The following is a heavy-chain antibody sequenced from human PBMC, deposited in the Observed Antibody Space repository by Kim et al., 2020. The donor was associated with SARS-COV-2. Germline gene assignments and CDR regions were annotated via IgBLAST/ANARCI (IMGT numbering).Heavy chain of an antibody. D-gene: IGHD1-26*01. CDR1: GFTFSSYS. J-gene: IGHJ4*02. CDR3: ARVIVLRYSGVLD. CDR2: ISSSSSYI. Sequence: GGSLRLSCAASGFTFSSYSMNWVRQAPGKGLEWVSSISSSSSYIYYADSVKGRFTISRDNAKNSLYLQMNSLRAEDTAVYYCARVIVLRYSGVLDWGQGTLFTVSS. V-gene: IGHV3-21*01.